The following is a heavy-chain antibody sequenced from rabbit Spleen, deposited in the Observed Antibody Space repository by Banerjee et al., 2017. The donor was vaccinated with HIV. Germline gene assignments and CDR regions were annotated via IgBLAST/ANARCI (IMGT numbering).Heavy chain of an antibody. CDR2: IEPIFGTT. Sequence: QSLEESGGGLVQPGGSLTLSCKASGFDFNNYYMTWVRQAPGKGLEWIGLIEPIFGTTYYANWVNGRFTISKTSSTTVTLQMTSLTAADTATYFCARDTGSSFSSYGMDLWGPGTLVTVS. D-gene: IGHD8-1*01. CDR1: GFDFNNYY. CDR3: ARDTGSSFSSYGMDL. V-gene: IGHV1S40*01. J-gene: IGHJ6*01.